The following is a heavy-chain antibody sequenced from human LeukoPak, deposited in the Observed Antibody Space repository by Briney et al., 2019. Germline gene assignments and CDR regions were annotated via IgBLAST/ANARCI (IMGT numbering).Heavy chain of an antibody. CDR2: IKQDASEK. CDR3: ARVPAFYYGDYWTSSNYFDY. D-gene: IGHD4-17*01. CDR1: GFSLSTYW. J-gene: IGHJ4*02. Sequence: GGSLRLSCAASGFSLSTYWMSWVRQAPGQGLEWVANIKQDASEKHYVDSVKGRFTISRDNAKNSLYLQMNSLRAEDTAVYYCARVPAFYYGDYWTSSNYFDYWGQGTLVTVSS. V-gene: IGHV3-7*05.